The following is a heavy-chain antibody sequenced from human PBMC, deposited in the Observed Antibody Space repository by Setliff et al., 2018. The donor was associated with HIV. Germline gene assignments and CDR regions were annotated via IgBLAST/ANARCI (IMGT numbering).Heavy chain of an antibody. J-gene: IGHJ5*02. D-gene: IGHD5-12*01. CDR2: VNNDGTDT. Sequence: GGSLRLSCVASGFTFNSYWMYWVRQAPGKGLVCVSRVNNDGTDTIYADSVKGRFTISRDNAKSTVYLQMGSLSADDTAVYYCARVASGYDYGWLDPWGHGTLVTVSS. V-gene: IGHV3-74*01. CDR3: ARVASGYDYGWLDP. CDR1: GFTFNSYW.